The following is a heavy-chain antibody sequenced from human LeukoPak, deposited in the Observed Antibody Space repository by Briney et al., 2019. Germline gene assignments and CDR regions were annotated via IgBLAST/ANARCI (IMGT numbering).Heavy chain of an antibody. Sequence: ASVKVSCKVSGYTLTELSMHWVRQAPGKGLEWMGGIIPIFGTANYAQKFQGRVTITADESTSTAYMELSSLRSEDTAVYYCARQIIAEPDYFDYWGQGTLVTVSS. V-gene: IGHV1-69*13. D-gene: IGHD6-13*01. CDR3: ARQIIAEPDYFDY. CDR2: IIPIFGTA. CDR1: GYTLTELS. J-gene: IGHJ4*02.